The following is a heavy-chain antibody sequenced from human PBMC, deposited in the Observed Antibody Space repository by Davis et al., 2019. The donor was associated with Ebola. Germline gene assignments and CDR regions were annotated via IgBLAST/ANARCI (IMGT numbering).Heavy chain of an antibody. CDR3: ARKALLSDAFDS. CDR2: IGPSGNSF. CDR1: GFTFSDYY. J-gene: IGHJ4*02. D-gene: IGHD3-10*01. V-gene: IGHV3-11*01. Sequence: PGGSLRLSCEVSGFTFSDYYMSWIRQAPGKGLEWIAYIGPSGNSFYCADSVKGRFTISRDNAKNSLYLQMNSLRAEDTALYYCARKALLSDAFDSWGQGTLVTVSS.